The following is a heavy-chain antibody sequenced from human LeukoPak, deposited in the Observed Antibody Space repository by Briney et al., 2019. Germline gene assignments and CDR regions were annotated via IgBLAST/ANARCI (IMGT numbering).Heavy chain of an antibody. J-gene: IGHJ5*02. V-gene: IGHV4-59*08. CDR1: GGSISSYY. CDR2: IYYSGST. CDR3: ARRSEWFPKHWFDP. Sequence: SETLSLTCTVSGGSISSYYWSWIRQPPGKGLEWIGYIYYSGSTNYNPSLKSRVTISVDTSKNQFSLRLSSVTAADTAVYFCARRSEWFPKHWFDPWGQGTLVTVSS. D-gene: IGHD3-3*01.